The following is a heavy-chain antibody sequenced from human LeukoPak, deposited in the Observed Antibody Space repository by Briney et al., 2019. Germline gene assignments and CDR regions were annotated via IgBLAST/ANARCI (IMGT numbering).Heavy chain of an antibody. J-gene: IGHJ4*02. V-gene: IGHV4-39*07. CDR2: IYYSGST. Sequence: PSETLSLTCTVSGGSISSSSYYWGWIRQPPGKGLEWIGSIYYSGSTYYNPSLKSRVTISVDTSKNQFSLKLSSVTAADTAVYYCARDDWDYYGSGGENYWGQGTLVTVSS. D-gene: IGHD3-10*01. CDR3: ARDDWDYYGSGGENY. CDR1: GGSISSSSYY.